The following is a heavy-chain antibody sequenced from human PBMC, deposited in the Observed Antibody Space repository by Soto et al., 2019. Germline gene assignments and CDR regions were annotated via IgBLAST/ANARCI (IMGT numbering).Heavy chain of an antibody. CDR2: ISAYNGNT. CDR1: GYTFTSYG. V-gene: IGHV1-18*01. CDR3: ARVGGLRFLEWLLYPYYYYGMDV. D-gene: IGHD3-3*01. Sequence: ASVKVSCKASGYTFTSYGISWVRQAPGQGLERMGWISAYNGNTNYAQKLQGRVTMTTDTSTSTAYMELRSLRSDDTAVYYCARVGGLRFLEWLLYPYYYYGMDVWGQGTTVTVSS. J-gene: IGHJ6*02.